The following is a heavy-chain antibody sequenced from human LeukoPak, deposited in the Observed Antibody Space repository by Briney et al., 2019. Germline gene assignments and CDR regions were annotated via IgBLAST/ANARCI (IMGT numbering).Heavy chain of an antibody. Sequence: GGSLRLSCAASGFTFSSYGMHWVRQAPGKGLEWVAVISYDGSNKYYADSVKGRFTISRDNSKNTLYLQMNSLRAEDTAVYYCAKESGYCSGGSCAVFDYWGQGTLVTVSS. D-gene: IGHD2-15*01. CDR2: ISYDGSNK. V-gene: IGHV3-30*18. CDR1: GFTFSSYG. J-gene: IGHJ4*02. CDR3: AKESGYCSGGSCAVFDY.